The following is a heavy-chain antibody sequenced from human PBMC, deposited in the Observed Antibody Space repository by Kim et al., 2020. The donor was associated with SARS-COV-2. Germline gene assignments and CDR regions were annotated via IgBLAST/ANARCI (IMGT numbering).Heavy chain of an antibody. V-gene: IGHV4-34*01. CDR2: INHSGST. D-gene: IGHD3-22*01. CDR3: ARGYYYDSSGYYTQSAIDY. J-gene: IGHJ4*02. Sequence: SETLSLTCAVYGGSFSGYYWSWIRQPPGKGLEWIGEINHSGSTNYNPSLKSRVTISVDTSKNQFSLKLSSVTAADTAVYYCARGYYYDSSGYYTQSAIDYWGQGTLVTVSS. CDR1: GGSFSGYY.